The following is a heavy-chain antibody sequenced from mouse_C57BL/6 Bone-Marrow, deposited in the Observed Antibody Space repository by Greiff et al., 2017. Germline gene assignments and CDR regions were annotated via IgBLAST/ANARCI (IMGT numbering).Heavy chain of an antibody. CDR1: GYTFTGYW. V-gene: IGHV1-9*01. J-gene: IGHJ2*01. CDR3: ARSRYGCSYTDD. CDR2: ILPGSGCT. D-gene: IGHD1-1*01. Sequence: VKLVESGAELVKPGASVKLSCKASGYTFTGYWMEWVKQRPGHGLEWIGEILPGSGCTNYNEKFKGKATFTADTSSNTAYMQLSSLTAEDSAIYYCARSRYGCSYTDDWGKGTTVTVSS.